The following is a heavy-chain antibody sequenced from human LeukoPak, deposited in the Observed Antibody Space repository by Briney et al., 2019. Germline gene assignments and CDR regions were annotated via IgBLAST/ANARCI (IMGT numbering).Heavy chain of an antibody. D-gene: IGHD2-2*02. CDR3: ARDPYIVVVPAAILDYMDV. J-gene: IGHJ6*03. V-gene: IGHV4-38-2*02. Sequence: PSETLSLTCTVSGYSISSGYYWGWIRQPPGEGLEWIGSIYHSGSTYYNPSLKSRVTISVDTSKNQFSLKLSSVTAADTAVYYCARDPYIVVVPAAILDYMDVWGKGTTVTVSS. CDR1: GYSISSGYY. CDR2: IYHSGST.